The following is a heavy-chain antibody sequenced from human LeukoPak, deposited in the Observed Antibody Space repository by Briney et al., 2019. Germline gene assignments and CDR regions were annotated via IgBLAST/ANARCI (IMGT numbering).Heavy chain of an antibody. CDR1: GFTFTTYA. D-gene: IGHD4-11*01. V-gene: IGHV3-23*01. CDR2: ISGSGGST. Sequence: PGGSLRLSCSASGFTFTTYAMSWVRQAPGKGLEWVSTISGSGGSTYYAESVKGRFTISRDNSKNTLYLQMNSLRAEDTAVYYCARDYSNYFDPWGQGTLVTVSS. J-gene: IGHJ5*02. CDR3: ARDYSNYFDP.